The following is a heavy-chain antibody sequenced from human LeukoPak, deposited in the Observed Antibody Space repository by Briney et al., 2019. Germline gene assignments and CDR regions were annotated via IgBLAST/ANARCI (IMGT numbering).Heavy chain of an antibody. J-gene: IGHJ6*03. V-gene: IGHV3-7*01. CDR1: GFTFSSYA. CDR2: IKQDGSEK. D-gene: IGHD1-1*01. Sequence: GGSLRLSCAGSGFTFSSYAFHWVRQAPGKGLEWVANIKQDGSEKYYVDSVKGRFTISRDNAKNSLYLQMNSLRAEDTAVYYCARDRAKGIIGTYMDVWGKGTTVTVSS. CDR3: ARDRAKGIIGTYMDV.